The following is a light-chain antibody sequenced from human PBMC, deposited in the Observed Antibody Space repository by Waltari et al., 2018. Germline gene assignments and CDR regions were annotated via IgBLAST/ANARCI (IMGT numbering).Light chain of an antibody. J-gene: IGLJ1*01. Sequence: SYELTQPPSVSVSPGQTASITCSGDKLGHHYACWSQQKPGQSPVLVIYQDSKRPSGIPERFSGSNAGNTATLTISGTQAMDEADYYCQAWDSSTGVFGTGTKVTVL. CDR2: QDS. V-gene: IGLV3-1*01. CDR1: KLGHHY. CDR3: QAWDSSTGV.